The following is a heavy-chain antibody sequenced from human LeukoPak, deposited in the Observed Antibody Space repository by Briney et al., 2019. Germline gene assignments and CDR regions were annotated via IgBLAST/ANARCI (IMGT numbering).Heavy chain of an antibody. D-gene: IGHD3-3*01. Sequence: QPGGSLRLSCAASGFTFSSYWMSWVRQAPGKGLEWVANIKRDGSEKYYVDSVKGRFTISRDNAKNSLYLQMNSLRAEDTAVYYCARTVGGASGDFWSGYYLGDYYFDYWGQGTLVTVSS. CDR3: ARTVGGASGDFWSGYYLGDYYFDY. CDR1: GFTFSSYW. CDR2: IKRDGSEK. J-gene: IGHJ4*02. V-gene: IGHV3-7*01.